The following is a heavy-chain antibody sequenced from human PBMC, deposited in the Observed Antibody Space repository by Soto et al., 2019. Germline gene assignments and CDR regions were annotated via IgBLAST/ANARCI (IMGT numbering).Heavy chain of an antibody. V-gene: IGHV3-53*01. CDR1: GFTVSSFY. D-gene: IGHD3-3*01. J-gene: IGHJ4*02. CDR2: IYSSGNT. CDR3: ARSGGVYYYED. Sequence: EVQLVESGGGLIQPGGSLRLSCAASGFTVSSFYMSWVRQAPGKGLEWVSVIYSSGNTYYANSVRGRFTISRDNSKNTLYLQMNSLRDEDTAIYYSARSGGVYYYEDWGQGTLVTVSS.